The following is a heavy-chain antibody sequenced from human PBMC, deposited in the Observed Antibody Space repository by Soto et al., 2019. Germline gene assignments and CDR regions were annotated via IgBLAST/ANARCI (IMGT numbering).Heavy chain of an antibody. V-gene: IGHV4-31*03. CDR2: IYYSGSA. CDR1: GGSISSGGYY. CDR3: ARGADTSGYDNWFDP. D-gene: IGHD3-22*01. Sequence: TLSLTCTVSGGSISSGGYYWTWIRQHPGKGLEWIGYIYYSGSAYYNPSLKSRVTISVDTSKNQFSLKLSSVTAADTAVYYCARGADTSGYDNWFDPWGQGTLVTVSS. J-gene: IGHJ5*02.